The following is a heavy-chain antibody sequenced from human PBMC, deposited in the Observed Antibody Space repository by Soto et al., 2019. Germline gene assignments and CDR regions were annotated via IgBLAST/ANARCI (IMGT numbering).Heavy chain of an antibody. V-gene: IGHV3-30*18. D-gene: IGHD5-12*01. J-gene: IGHJ4*02. CDR1: GFTFSSYG. CDR3: AKDMRDIVATNCDY. CDR2: ISYDGSNK. Sequence: QVQLVESGGGVVQPGRSLRLSCAASGFTFSSYGMHWVRQAPGKGLEWVAVISYDGSNKYYADSVKGRFTISRDNSKNTLYLQMNSLRAEDTAVYYCAKDMRDIVATNCDYGGQGTLVTVSS.